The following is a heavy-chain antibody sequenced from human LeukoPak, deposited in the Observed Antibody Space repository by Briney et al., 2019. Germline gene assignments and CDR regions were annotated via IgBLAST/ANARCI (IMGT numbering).Heavy chain of an antibody. Sequence: GGSLRLSCAASGFTVSSNYMSWVRQAPGKGLEWVSVIYSGGSTYYADSVKGRFTISRDNAKNTLYLQMNSLRVEDTAVYYCARDPRNKGFDPWGQGTLVTVSS. CDR2: IYSGGST. D-gene: IGHD1/OR15-1a*01. CDR1: GFTVSSNY. J-gene: IGHJ5*02. V-gene: IGHV3-53*01. CDR3: ARDPRNKGFDP.